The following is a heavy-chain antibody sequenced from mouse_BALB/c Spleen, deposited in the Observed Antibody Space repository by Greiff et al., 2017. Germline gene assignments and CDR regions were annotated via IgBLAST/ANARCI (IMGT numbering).Heavy chain of an antibody. CDR1: GFAFSSYD. CDR2: ISSGGGST. Sequence: EVHLVESGGGLVKPGGSLKLSCAASGFAFSSYDMSWVRQTPEKRLEWVAYISSGGGSTYYPDTVTGRFTISRDNAKNTLYLEMSSLRSEDTAMYYCARSRSRDYAMDYWGQGTSVTVSS. CDR3: ARSRSRDYAMDY. J-gene: IGHJ4*01. V-gene: IGHV5-12-1*01.